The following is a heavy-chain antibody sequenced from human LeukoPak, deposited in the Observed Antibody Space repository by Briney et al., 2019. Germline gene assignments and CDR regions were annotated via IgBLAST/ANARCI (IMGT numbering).Heavy chain of an antibody. D-gene: IGHD3-22*01. V-gene: IGHV1-69*05. CDR3: ARVRRREYYYDSSGQMAFDI. J-gene: IGHJ3*02. CDR1: GGTFSSYA. Sequence: ASVKVSCKASGGTFSSYAISWVRQAPGQGLEWMGGIIPIFGTANYAQKLQGRVTMTTDTSTSTAYMELRSLRSDDTAVYYCARVRRREYYYDSSGQMAFDIWGQGTMVTVSS. CDR2: IIPIFGTA.